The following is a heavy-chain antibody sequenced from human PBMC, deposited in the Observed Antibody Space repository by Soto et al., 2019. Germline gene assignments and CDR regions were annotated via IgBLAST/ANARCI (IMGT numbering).Heavy chain of an antibody. CDR1: VGTFSSYA. D-gene: IGHD3-22*01. CDR3: ARLYDSSGYRHFDY. V-gene: IGHV1-69*13. J-gene: IGHJ4*02. CDR2: IIPIFGTA. Sequence: SVKVSCKASVGTFSSYAISWVRQAPGQGLEWMGGIIPIFGTANYAQKFQGRVTITADESTSTAYMELSSLRSEDTAVYYCARLYDSSGYRHFDYWGQGTLVTVSS.